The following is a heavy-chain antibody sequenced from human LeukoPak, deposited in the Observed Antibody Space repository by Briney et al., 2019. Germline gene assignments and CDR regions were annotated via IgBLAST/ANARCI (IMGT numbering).Heavy chain of an antibody. Sequence: PGRSLRLSCAASGFTFRSYPIHWVRQAPGKGLEWVGVISYDGNNKFYADSVEGRFTISRDNSNNTLYLEMNRLRTEDTAVYYCAARSSTFDYWGQGALVTVAS. J-gene: IGHJ4*02. CDR1: GFTFRSYP. V-gene: IGHV3-30-3*01. CDR3: AARSSTFDY. D-gene: IGHD6-13*01. CDR2: ISYDGNNK.